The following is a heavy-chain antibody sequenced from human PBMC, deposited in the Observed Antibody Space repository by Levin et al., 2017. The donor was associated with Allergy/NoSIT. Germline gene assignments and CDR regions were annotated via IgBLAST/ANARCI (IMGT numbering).Heavy chain of an antibody. J-gene: IGHJ4*02. V-gene: IGHV4-59*01. CDR2: IYYSGST. Sequence: TSETLSLTCTVSGGSISNFFWSWVRQPPGKGLEWIGYIYYSGSTNYNPSLKSRVTISVDTSKNQFSLKLSSVTAADTAVYYCARGSNGSYFWSDYWGQGTLVTVSS. CDR3: ARGSNGSYFWSDY. CDR1: GGSISNFF. D-gene: IGHD1-26*01.